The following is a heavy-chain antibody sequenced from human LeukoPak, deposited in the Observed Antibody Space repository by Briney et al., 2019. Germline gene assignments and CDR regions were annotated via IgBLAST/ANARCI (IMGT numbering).Heavy chain of an antibody. D-gene: IGHD2-15*01. CDR2: IYTSGST. CDR1: GGSISSGSYY. CDR3: ARGGVVVVAATHGAFDI. Sequence: SQTLSLTCTVSGGSISSGSYYWSWIRQPAGKGLEWMGRIYTSGSTNYNPSLKSRVTISVDTSKNQFSLKLSSVTAADTAVYYCARGGVVVVAATHGAFDIWGQGTMVTVSS. J-gene: IGHJ3*02. V-gene: IGHV4-61*02.